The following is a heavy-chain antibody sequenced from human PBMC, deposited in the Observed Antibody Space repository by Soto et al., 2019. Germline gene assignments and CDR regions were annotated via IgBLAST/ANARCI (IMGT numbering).Heavy chain of an antibody. D-gene: IGHD4-17*01. V-gene: IGHV5-51*01. CDR2: IYPGDSDT. CDR1: GYSFTSYW. Sequence: GESLKISCKGSGYSFTSYWIGWVRQMPGKGLEWMGIIYPGDSDTRYSPSFQGQVTISAEKSISTAYLQWSSLKASDTDMYYCARGRTVRSPKYGMDVWAHGTSVTVSS. CDR3: ARGRTVRSPKYGMDV. J-gene: IGHJ6*02.